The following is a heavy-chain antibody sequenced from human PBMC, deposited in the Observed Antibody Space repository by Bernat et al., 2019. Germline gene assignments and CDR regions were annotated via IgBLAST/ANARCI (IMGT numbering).Heavy chain of an antibody. V-gene: IGHV1-46*03. CDR2: INPSGGST. J-gene: IGHJ4*02. CDR3: AMVRGVMRFDY. CDR1: GYTFTSYY. Sequence: QVQLVQSGAEVKKPGASVKGSCKASGYTFTSYYMHWVRQAPGQGLEWMGIINPSGGSTSYAQKFQGRVTMTRDTSTSTVYMELSSLRSEDTAVYYCAMVRGVMRFDYWGQGTLVTVS. D-gene: IGHD3-10*01.